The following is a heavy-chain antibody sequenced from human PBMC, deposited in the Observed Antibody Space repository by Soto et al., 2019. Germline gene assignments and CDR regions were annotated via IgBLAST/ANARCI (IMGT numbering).Heavy chain of an antibody. J-gene: IGHJ4*02. V-gene: IGHV1-8*02. CDR1: GYTFTSYG. D-gene: IGHD5-12*01. CDR2: VNPNSNET. CDR3: VRSGRRSGIDY. Sequence: ASVKVSCKASGYTFTSYGISWVRQASGQGLEWMGWVNPNSNETDYAQKFQGRVTMTGNTSIRTAYMELRSLRSDDTAVYYCVRSGRRSGIDYWGQGTLVTVSS.